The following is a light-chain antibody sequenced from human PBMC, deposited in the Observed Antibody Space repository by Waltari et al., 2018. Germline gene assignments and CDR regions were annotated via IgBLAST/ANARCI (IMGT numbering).Light chain of an antibody. CDR3: QQYSASTGT. CDR1: QTINSNH. CDR2: GAS. Sequence: EIVLTKSPGTMSLSPGDRAILPCRASQTINSNHLAWSQQKPGQAPRPLIHGASSRAIGIPDRFFGSGSGTDFTLTISRLEPEDSGVYYCQQYSASTGTFGQGTKVEIK. V-gene: IGKV3-20*01. J-gene: IGKJ1*01.